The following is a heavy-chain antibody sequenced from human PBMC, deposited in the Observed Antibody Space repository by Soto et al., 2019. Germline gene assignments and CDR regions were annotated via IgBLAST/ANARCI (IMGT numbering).Heavy chain of an antibody. V-gene: IGHV3-33*01. CDR1: GFTFSNYG. CDR2: IWFDGSNK. CDR3: ARDLGTIFGVEANV. D-gene: IGHD3-3*01. Sequence: QVQLVESGGGMVQPGRSLRLSCAASGFTFSNYGMHWVRQGPGKGLDWVAVIWFDGSNKYYADSVKGRFTISRDNAKNSLYLQMNSLRAEDTAVYYCARDLGTIFGVEANVWGQGTTVTVSS. J-gene: IGHJ6*02.